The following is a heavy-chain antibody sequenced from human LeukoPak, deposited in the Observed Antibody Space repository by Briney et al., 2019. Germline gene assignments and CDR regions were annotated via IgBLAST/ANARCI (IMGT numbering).Heavy chain of an antibody. D-gene: IGHD2-2*01. CDR3: AKDPQRYCSSTSCYPPAY. CDR1: GFTFSIVA. J-gene: IGHJ4*02. CDR2: ISGSGGGT. Sequence: GGSLRLSCAASGFTFSIVATSWVPGAPRKGLEWVSGISGSGGGTYYADSAKGGFTISIDRPKNTLYLQRNSLRAEDTAAYYCAKDPQRYCSSTSCYPPAYWGQGTLVTVSS. V-gene: IGHV3-23*01.